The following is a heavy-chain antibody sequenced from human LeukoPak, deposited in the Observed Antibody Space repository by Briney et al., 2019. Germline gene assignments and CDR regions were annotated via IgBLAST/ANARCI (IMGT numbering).Heavy chain of an antibody. CDR2: FDPEDGET. D-gene: IGHD2-2*01. V-gene: IGHV1-24*01. Sequence: GASVRVSCKVSGYTLTELSMHWVRQAPGKGLEWMGGFDPEDGETIYAQKFQGRVTMTEDTSTDTAYMELSSLRSEDTAVYYCYIVVVPAANYYYMDVWGKGTTVTVSS. CDR1: GYTLTELS. CDR3: YIVVVPAANYYYMDV. J-gene: IGHJ6*03.